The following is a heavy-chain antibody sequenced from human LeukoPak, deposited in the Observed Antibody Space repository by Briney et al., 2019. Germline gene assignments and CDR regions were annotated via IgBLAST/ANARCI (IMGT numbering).Heavy chain of an antibody. D-gene: IGHD3-22*01. V-gene: IGHV4-59*01. CDR3: ARDPSGYFNY. CDR2: IYNSGST. Sequence: PSETLSLTCTLSGGSINNYYWSWIRQPPGKGLEWIGYIYNSGSTNYNPSLKSRVTISVDTSKNQFSLKLSSMTAADTAVYYCARDPSGYFNYWGQGTLATVSS. CDR1: GGSINNYY. J-gene: IGHJ4*02.